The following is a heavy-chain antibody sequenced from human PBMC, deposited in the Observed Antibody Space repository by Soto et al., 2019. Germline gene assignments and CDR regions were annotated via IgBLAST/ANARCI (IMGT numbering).Heavy chain of an antibody. CDR2: ISGSGGST. Sequence: GGSLRLSCAASGFTFTSYGMHWVRQAPGKGLEWVAAISGSGGSTYYADSVKGRFTISRDNSKNTLYLQMNSLRAEDTAVYYCAKTPSPSDYDFWSGYYFQHWGQGTLVTVSS. J-gene: IGHJ1*01. CDR1: GFTFTSYG. V-gene: IGHV3-23*01. D-gene: IGHD3-3*01. CDR3: AKTPSPSDYDFWSGYYFQH.